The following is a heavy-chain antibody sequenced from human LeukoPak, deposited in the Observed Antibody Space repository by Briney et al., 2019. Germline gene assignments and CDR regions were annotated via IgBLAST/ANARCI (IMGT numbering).Heavy chain of an antibody. CDR1: GFTFSSYA. CDR3: AKDLIVVVITTNDPPH. CDR2: ISGSGGST. V-gene: IGHV3-23*01. Sequence: GGSLRLSCAAPGFTFSSYAMSWVRQAPGKGLEWVSAISGSGGSTYYADSVKGRFTISRDNSKNTLYLQMNSLRAEDTAVYYCAKDLIVVVITTNDPPHWGQGTLVTVSS. D-gene: IGHD3-22*01. J-gene: IGHJ4*02.